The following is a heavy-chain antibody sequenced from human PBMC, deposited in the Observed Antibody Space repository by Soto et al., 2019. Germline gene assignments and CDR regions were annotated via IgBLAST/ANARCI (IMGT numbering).Heavy chain of an antibody. D-gene: IGHD3-9*01. CDR1: GFRFDNYA. V-gene: IGHV3-23*01. CDR2: IGHSGYSI. Sequence: PGGSLRLSCAASGFRFDNYAMAWVRRAPGKGLEWVSSIGHSGYSINYGDSVKGRFTISRDNSKNMVFLEMNALRAEDTAIYYSARSDDKDILTGCYNWGQGALVTVSS. J-gene: IGHJ4*02. CDR3: ARSDDKDILTGCYN.